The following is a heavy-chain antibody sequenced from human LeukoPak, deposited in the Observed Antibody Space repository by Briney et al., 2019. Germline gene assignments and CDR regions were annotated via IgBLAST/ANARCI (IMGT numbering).Heavy chain of an antibody. J-gene: IGHJ6*03. V-gene: IGHV3-30*01. CDR2: ISYDGSNK. D-gene: IGHD2-2*01. Sequence: PGRSLRLSCAASGFTFSSYAMHWVRQAPGKGLEWVAVISYDGSNKYYADSVKGRFTISRDNSKNTLYLQMNSLRAEDTAVYYCARDRSTSPRYYYYMDVWGKGTTITVSS. CDR1: GFTFSSYA. CDR3: ARDRSTSPRYYYYMDV.